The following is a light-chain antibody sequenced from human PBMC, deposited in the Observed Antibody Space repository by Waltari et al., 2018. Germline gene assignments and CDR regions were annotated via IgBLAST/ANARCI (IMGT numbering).Light chain of an antibody. CDR3: QQYGTSPRYT. Sequence: EIVLTQSPGTLSLSPGERATHSCRASQRVSSNSLAWYQQRPGQAPRLLIYGASSRATGIPDRFSGSGSETDFTLTISRLEPEDFAVYHCQQYGTSPRYTFGQGTKLEIK. J-gene: IGKJ2*01. V-gene: IGKV3-20*01. CDR1: QRVSSNS. CDR2: GAS.